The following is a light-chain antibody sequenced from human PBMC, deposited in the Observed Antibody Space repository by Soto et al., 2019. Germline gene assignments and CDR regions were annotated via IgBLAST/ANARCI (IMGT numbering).Light chain of an antibody. Sequence: IPMTPSPSSLSASLGYKFTITCESSQDINNYLNWYQQKPGKAPKLLIYDASHLETGVPSRFSGSGSGTDFTFTISSLQPEDIATYYCQQYDNLLTFGGGTKVDIK. CDR1: QDINNY. CDR3: QQYDNLLT. V-gene: IGKV1-33*01. J-gene: IGKJ4*01. CDR2: DAS.